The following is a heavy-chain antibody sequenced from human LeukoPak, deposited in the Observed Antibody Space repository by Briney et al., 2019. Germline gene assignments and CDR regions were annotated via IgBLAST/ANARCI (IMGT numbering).Heavy chain of an antibody. V-gene: IGHV4-30-4*01. CDR3: ARARQQLVPFDY. D-gene: IGHD6-13*01. Sequence: PSETLSLTCTVSGGSISSGDYYWSWIRQPPGKGLEWIGYIYYSGSTYYNLSLKSRVTISVDTSKNQFSLKLSSVTAADTAVYYCARARQQLVPFDYWGQGTLVTVSS. CDR2: IYYSGST. CDR1: GGSISSGDYY. J-gene: IGHJ4*02.